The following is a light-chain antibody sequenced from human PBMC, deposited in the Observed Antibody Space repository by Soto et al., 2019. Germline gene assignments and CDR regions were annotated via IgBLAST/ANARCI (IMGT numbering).Light chain of an antibody. Sequence: EIVMTQSPATLSVSPGGSATLSCRASQHVSSNFAWYRQKPGQAPTLLIYRASTRATGIPARFSGSGSGTEFTRTVSSLQSEDFAVYYCQQYNNWPYTFGQGTKVEIK. J-gene: IGKJ2*01. V-gene: IGKV3-15*01. CDR1: QHVSSN. CDR2: RAS. CDR3: QQYNNWPYT.